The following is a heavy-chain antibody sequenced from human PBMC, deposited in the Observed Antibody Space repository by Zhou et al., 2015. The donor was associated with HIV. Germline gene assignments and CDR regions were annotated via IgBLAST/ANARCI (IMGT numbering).Heavy chain of an antibody. V-gene: IGHV1-69*06. J-gene: IGHJ6*02. CDR1: GGTFSSYA. D-gene: IGHD3-9*01. Sequence: QVQLVQSGAEVKKPGSSVKVSCKASGGTFSSYAISWVRQAPGQGLEWMGGIIPIFGTANYAQKFQGRVTITADKSTSTAYMELSSLRSEDTAVYYCARARSLRYQTDYYYGMDVWGQGTTVTVSS. CDR3: ARARSLRYQTDYYYGMDV. CDR2: IIPIFGTA.